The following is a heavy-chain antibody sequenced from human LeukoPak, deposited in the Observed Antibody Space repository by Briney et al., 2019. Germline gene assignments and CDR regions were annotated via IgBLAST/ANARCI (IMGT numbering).Heavy chain of an antibody. D-gene: IGHD4-17*01. CDR1: GGTFSSYA. CDR3: ARGPQNYGDYGGGFDP. Sequence: SVKVSCKASGGTFSSYAISWVRQAPGQGLEWMGGIIPIFGTANYAQKFQGRVTITTDESTSTAYMELSSLRSEDTAVYYCARGPQNYGDYGGGFDPWGQGTLVTVSS. V-gene: IGHV1-69*05. CDR2: IIPIFGTA. J-gene: IGHJ5*02.